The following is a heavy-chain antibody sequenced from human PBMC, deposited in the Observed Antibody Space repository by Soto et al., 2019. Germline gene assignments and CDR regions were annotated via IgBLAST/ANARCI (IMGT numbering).Heavy chain of an antibody. J-gene: IGHJ4*02. CDR2: IYHSGST. CDR1: GGSISSSNW. Sequence: SETLSLTCAVSGGSISSSNWWSWVRQPPGKGLEWIGEIYHSGSTNYNPSLKSRVTISVDKSKNQFSLKLSSVTAADTAVYYCARDIAARPAGYFDYWGQGTLVTVSS. D-gene: IGHD6-6*01. CDR3: ARDIAARPAGYFDY. V-gene: IGHV4-4*02.